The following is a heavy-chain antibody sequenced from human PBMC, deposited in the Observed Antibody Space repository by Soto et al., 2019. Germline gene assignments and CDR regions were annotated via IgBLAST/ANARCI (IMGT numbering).Heavy chain of an antibody. V-gene: IGHV4-61*08. CDR2: IYYSGST. CDR1: GGSISSGGYS. Sequence: SETLSLTCAVSGGSISSGGYSWSWIRQPPGKGLEWIGYIYYSGSTNYNPSLKSRVTISVDTSKNQFSLKLSSVTAADTAVYYCAREGSYKNYYYYGMDVWGQGTTVTVSS. J-gene: IGHJ6*02. D-gene: IGHD2-15*01. CDR3: AREGSYKNYYYYGMDV.